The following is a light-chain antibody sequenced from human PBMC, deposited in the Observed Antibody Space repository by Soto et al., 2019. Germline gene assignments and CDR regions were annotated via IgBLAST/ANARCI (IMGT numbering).Light chain of an antibody. J-gene: IGLJ1*01. CDR3: SSFAGSNNFPYV. V-gene: IGLV2-8*01. Sequence: QSALTQPPSASGSPGQSVTISCTGTSSDVGAYDYVSWYQQHPGKAPKLMIYEINKRPSGVPDRFSGSKSGNTASLTVSGLQAEDEADYYRSSFAGSNNFPYVFRTGTKLTVL. CDR2: EIN. CDR1: SSDVGAYDY.